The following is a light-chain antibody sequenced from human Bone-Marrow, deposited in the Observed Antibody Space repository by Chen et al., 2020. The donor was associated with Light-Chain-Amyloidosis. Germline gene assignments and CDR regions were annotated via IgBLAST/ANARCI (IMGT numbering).Light chain of an antibody. Sequence: DIVSTHSPDFMALSLGEWVTINCKSSQSVLYSSNNNNYVAWYQHKPGHPPKLLIYWVSTRQFGVPDQFSGSGSGTDFTLTISSLQAEDVAVYYCQQYYSTPITFGQGTRLEIK. V-gene: IGKV4-1*01. J-gene: IGKJ5*01. CDR1: QSVLYSSNNNNY. CDR2: WVS. CDR3: QQYYSTPIT.